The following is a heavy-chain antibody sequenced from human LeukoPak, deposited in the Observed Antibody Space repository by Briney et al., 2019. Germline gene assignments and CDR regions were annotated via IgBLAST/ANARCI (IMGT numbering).Heavy chain of an antibody. CDR1: GFTFSSYS. Sequence: GGSLRLSCAASGFTFSSYSMNWVRQAPGKGLEWVSSISSSSSYIYYADSVKGRFTISRDNAKNSLYLQMNSRRAEDTAVYYCARLRGYSYGYDYWGQGTLVTVSS. D-gene: IGHD5-18*01. J-gene: IGHJ4*02. CDR3: ARLRGYSYGYDY. V-gene: IGHV3-21*01. CDR2: ISSSSSYI.